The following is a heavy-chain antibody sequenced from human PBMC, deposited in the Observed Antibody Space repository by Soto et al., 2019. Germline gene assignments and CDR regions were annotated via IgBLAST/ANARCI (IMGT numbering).Heavy chain of an antibody. CDR1: GYSFTSYW. D-gene: IGHD6-13*01. CDR2: IYPGDSDT. Sequence: PGESLKISCKGSGYSFTSYWIGWVRQMPGKGLEWMGIIYPGDSDTRYSPSFRGQVTISADKSINTAYLQWSSLKASDTAMYYCARTSAAGKYYYGMDVWGQGTTVTVSS. CDR3: ARTSAAGKYYYGMDV. J-gene: IGHJ6*02. V-gene: IGHV5-51*01.